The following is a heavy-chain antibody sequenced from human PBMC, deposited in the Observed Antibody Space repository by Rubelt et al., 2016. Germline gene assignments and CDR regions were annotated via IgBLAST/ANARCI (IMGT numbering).Heavy chain of an antibody. J-gene: IGHJ4*02. CDR3: ARRGSGKYFDY. V-gene: IGHV3-53*01. CDR1: GFNVGSSY. D-gene: IGHD2-15*01. CDR2: IYSGGST. Sequence: GGSLRLSCAASGFNVGSSYMSWVRQAPGKGLEWVSVIYSGGSTYYADSVKGRFTISRDTSKNTLYLQMDSLRAEDTAMYYCARRGSGKYFDYWGQGTLVIVSS.